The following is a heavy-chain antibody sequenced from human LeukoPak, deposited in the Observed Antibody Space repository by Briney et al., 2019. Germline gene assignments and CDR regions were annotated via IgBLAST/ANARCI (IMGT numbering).Heavy chain of an antibody. V-gene: IGHV3-48*03. D-gene: IGHD3-9*01. Sequence: GGSLRLSCAASGFTFSSYEMNWARQAPGKGLEWVSYISSSGSTIYYADSVKGRFTISRDNAKNSLYLQMNSLGAEDTAVYYCARDLRYFGLDYWGQGTLVTVSS. CDR2: ISSSGSTI. J-gene: IGHJ4*02. CDR1: GFTFSSYE. CDR3: ARDLRYFGLDY.